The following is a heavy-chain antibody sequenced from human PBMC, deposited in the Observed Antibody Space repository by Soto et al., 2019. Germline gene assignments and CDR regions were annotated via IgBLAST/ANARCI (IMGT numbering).Heavy chain of an antibody. CDR3: ARIGEVDAFDI. J-gene: IGHJ3*02. Sequence: SQTLSLTCAISGDSVSSDSAAWNWIRQSPPRGLEWLGRTYYRSKWYNDYAVSVKSRITINPDTSKNQFSLQLNSVTPEGTAVYYCARIGEVDAFDIWGQGTMVTVSS. CDR2: TYYRSKWYN. D-gene: IGHD3-16*01. V-gene: IGHV6-1*01. CDR1: GDSVSSDSAA.